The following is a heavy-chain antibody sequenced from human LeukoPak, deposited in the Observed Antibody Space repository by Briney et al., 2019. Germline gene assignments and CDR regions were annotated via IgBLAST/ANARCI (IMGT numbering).Heavy chain of an antibody. D-gene: IGHD3-10*01. J-gene: IGHJ6*02. V-gene: IGHV3-30*18. CDR1: GFTFSSYA. CDR3: AKDPQYHYNSGSRQRYYYYGMDV. CDR2: ISYDGRDE. Sequence: GGSLRLSCAASGFTFSSYAMHWVRQAPGKGLEWVAVISYDGRDEQYADSVKGRFTISRDNPKNTLYLQMDSLRGEDTAVYYCAKDPQYHYNSGSRQRYYYYGMDVWGQGTTVTVSS.